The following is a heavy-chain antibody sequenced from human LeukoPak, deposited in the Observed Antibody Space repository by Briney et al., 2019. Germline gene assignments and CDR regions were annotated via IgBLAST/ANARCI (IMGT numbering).Heavy chain of an antibody. CDR3: AKQPQLGYCSGGSCYWGDAFDI. V-gene: IGHV3-23*01. CDR1: GFTVSSNY. D-gene: IGHD2-15*01. Sequence: GGSLRLSCAASGFTVSSNYMSWVRQAPGKGLEWVSAISGSGGSTYYADSVKGRFTISRDNSKNTLYLQMNSLRAEDTAVYYCAKQPQLGYCSGGSCYWGDAFDIWGQGTMVTVSS. J-gene: IGHJ3*02. CDR2: ISGSGGST.